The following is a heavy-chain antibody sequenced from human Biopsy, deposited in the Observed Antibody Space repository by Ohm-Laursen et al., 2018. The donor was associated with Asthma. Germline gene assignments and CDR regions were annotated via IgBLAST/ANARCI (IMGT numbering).Heavy chain of an antibody. CDR3: AKSADYYDSTDYLDF. J-gene: IGHJ4*01. Sequence: SLRLSCSASGFSFGDCAMHWVRQAPGKGLEWVSSISWNSGNIDYADSVKGRFTISRDNAKNSLYLQMQSLRPEDTAFYYCAKSADYYDSTDYLDFWGRGTLVTVSS. D-gene: IGHD3-22*01. V-gene: IGHV3-9*01. CDR2: ISWNSGNI. CDR1: GFSFGDCA.